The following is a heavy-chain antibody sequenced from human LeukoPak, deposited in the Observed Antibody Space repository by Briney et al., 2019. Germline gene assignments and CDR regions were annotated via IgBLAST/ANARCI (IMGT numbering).Heavy chain of an antibody. Sequence: GASVKVSCEASGYTFTSFGISWVRQAPGQGLEWMGWISTYNGYAKDAQNVQGRVTMTTDTSTSTAYMELRSLRSDDTAVYYCARNDSGGYDYWGKGTLVTVSS. CDR3: ARNDSGGYDY. D-gene: IGHD2-21*01. V-gene: IGHV1-18*01. CDR1: GYTFTSFG. CDR2: ISTYNGYA. J-gene: IGHJ4*02.